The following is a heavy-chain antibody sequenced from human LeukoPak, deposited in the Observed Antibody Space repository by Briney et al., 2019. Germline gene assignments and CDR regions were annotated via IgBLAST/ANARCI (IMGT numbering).Heavy chain of an antibody. V-gene: IGHV4-34*01. CDR1: GGSFSGYY. J-gene: IGHJ4*02. D-gene: IGHD3-10*01. Sequence: KTSETLSLTCAVYGGSFSGYYWSWIRQPPGKGLEWIGEINHSGSTNYNPSLKSRVTISVDTSKNQFSLKLSSVTAADTAVYYCARSDYGSGSYYKTAGGLDYWGQGTLVTVSS. CDR2: INHSGST. CDR3: ARSDYGSGSYYKTAGGLDY.